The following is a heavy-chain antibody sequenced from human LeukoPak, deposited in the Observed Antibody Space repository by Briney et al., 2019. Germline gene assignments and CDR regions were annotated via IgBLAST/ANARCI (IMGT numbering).Heavy chain of an antibody. J-gene: IGHJ4*02. CDR3: ATGPQQWQVQY. Sequence: PGGSLRLSCATSGFTFNDAWMRWVRQAPGKGLEWVGRIKSKTHGETIDYAAPVKGRFTISRDDSKNTLYLQMNSLKTEDTAVYYCATGPQQWQVQYWGQGSLVTVSS. CDR2: IKSKTHGETI. CDR1: GFTFNDAW. D-gene: IGHD6-19*01. V-gene: IGHV3-15*01.